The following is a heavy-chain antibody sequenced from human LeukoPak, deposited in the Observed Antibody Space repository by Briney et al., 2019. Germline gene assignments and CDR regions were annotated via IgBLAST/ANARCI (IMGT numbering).Heavy chain of an antibody. CDR1: GGTLSSYA. CDR3: ARVRGDGYKVLDY. CDR2: IIPILSPA. D-gene: IGHD5-24*01. V-gene: IGHV1-69*13. Sequence: SVKASCKASGGTLSSYAISWVRQAPGQRLECMGGIIPILSPANYAQKFQGRVTITADESTSTAYMELSSLRSEDTAVYYCARVRGDGYKVLDYWGQGTLVTVSS. J-gene: IGHJ4*02.